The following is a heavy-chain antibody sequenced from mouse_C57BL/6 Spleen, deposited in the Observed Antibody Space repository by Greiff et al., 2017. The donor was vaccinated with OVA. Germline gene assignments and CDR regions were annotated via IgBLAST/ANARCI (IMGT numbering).Heavy chain of an antibody. Sequence: EVKLVESGPGLVKPSQSLSLTCSVTGYSITSGYYWNWIRQFPGNKLEWMGYISYDGSNNYNPSLKNRISITRDTSKNQFFLKLNSVTTEDTATYYCAREDGSSWDYAMDYWGQGTSVTVSS. D-gene: IGHD1-1*01. CDR1: GYSITSGYY. V-gene: IGHV3-6*01. CDR3: AREDGSSWDYAMDY. CDR2: ISYDGSN. J-gene: IGHJ4*01.